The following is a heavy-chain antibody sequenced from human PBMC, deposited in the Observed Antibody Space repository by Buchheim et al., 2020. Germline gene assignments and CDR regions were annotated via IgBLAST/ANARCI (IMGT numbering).Heavy chain of an antibody. J-gene: IGHJ4*02. Sequence: EVQLLESGGGFIQPGGSLRLSCAASGFTFSGYNMNWVRQAPGKGPEWVSYISSSGSTIFYADSVKGRFTISRDNARNSLYLQMANLRDEDTAVYYCARGRTGFDSWGQGTL. V-gene: IGHV3-48*02. CDR1: GFTFSGYN. D-gene: IGHD2-8*02. CDR3: ARGRTGFDS. CDR2: ISSSGSTI.